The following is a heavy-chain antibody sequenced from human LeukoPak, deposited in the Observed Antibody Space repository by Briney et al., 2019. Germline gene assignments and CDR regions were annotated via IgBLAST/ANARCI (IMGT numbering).Heavy chain of an antibody. Sequence: GGSLRLSCAASGFTFSSYAMSWVRQAPGKGLEWVSAISGSGGSTYCADSVKGRFTISRDNSKNTLYLQMNSLRAEDTAVYYCAKGLGYCSSTSCSKHFQHWGQGTLVTVSS. V-gene: IGHV3-23*01. CDR3: AKGLGYCSSTSCSKHFQH. CDR1: GFTFSSYA. J-gene: IGHJ1*01. CDR2: ISGSGGST. D-gene: IGHD2-2*01.